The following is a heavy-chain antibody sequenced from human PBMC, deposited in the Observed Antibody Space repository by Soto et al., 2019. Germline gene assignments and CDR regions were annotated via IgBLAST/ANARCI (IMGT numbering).Heavy chain of an antibody. J-gene: IGHJ5*02. V-gene: IGHV4-34*01. CDR3: ARGFLASTVTTQMP. CDR2: INHSGST. CDR1: GGSFSGYY. D-gene: IGHD4-17*01. Sequence: QVQLQQWGAGLLKPSETLSLTCAVYGGSFSGYYWSWIRQPPGKGLEWIGEINHSGSTNYNPSLKSRVTISVDTSKNQFSLKLSSVTAADTAMYYCARGFLASTVTTQMPWGQGTLVTVSS.